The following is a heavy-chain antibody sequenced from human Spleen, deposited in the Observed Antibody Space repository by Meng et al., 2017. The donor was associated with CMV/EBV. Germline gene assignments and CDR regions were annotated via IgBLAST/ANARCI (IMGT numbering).Heavy chain of an antibody. V-gene: IGHV4-59*01. Sequence: SETLSLTCTVSGGSISSYYWSWIRQPPGKGLEWIGYIYYSGSTNYNPSLKSRVTISLDTSKNQFSLKLSSVTAADTAVYYCASTIFGVVSLHYWGQGTLVTVSS. CDR2: IYYSGST. CDR3: ASTIFGVVSLHY. CDR1: GGSISSYY. J-gene: IGHJ4*02. D-gene: IGHD3-3*01.